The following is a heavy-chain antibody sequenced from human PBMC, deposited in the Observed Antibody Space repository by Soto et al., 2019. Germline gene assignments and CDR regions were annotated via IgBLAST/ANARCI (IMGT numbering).Heavy chain of an antibody. CDR2: IYYLGNT. Sequence: SETLSLTCTVSGGSISSGSSYWGWIRQPPGKGLEWIGSIYYLGNTYYNPSLGGRVTISVDTSKNQFSLKLSSVTAADTAVYYCARPQLLNAFDIWGQGTMVTVSS. J-gene: IGHJ3*02. CDR1: GGSISSGSSY. V-gene: IGHV4-39*07. D-gene: IGHD2-2*01. CDR3: ARPQLLNAFDI.